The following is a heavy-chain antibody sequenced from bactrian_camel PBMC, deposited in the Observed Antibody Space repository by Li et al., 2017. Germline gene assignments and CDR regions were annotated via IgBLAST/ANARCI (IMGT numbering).Heavy chain of an antibody. CDR1: GYTDGIFS. D-gene: IGHD2*01. J-gene: IGHJ4*01. V-gene: IGHV3S55*01. CDR3: AASLGKTYCGSGACCARNTYTY. CDR2: IDNDGDT. Sequence: HVQLVESGGGSVQAGGSLRLSCAASGYTDGIFSMAWFRQAPGKEREEVATIDNDGDTTYAASVKDRFTISQDNARNILYLQMDTLKVEDTAMYYCAASLGKTYCGSGACCARNTYTYWGQGTQVTVS.